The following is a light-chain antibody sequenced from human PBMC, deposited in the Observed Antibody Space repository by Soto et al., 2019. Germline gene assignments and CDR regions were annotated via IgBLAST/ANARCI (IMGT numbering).Light chain of an antibody. J-gene: IGKJ1*01. CDR2: GAS. Sequence: EIVMTQSPDTLSVSPGERATLSCRASQSVSTNVACYQQKPGQAPRLLIYGASARATGIPARFSGSGSGTEFTLTISSLQSEDFAVYYCQISPAFGQGTKVEIK. CDR3: QISPA. V-gene: IGKV3-15*01. CDR1: QSVSTN.